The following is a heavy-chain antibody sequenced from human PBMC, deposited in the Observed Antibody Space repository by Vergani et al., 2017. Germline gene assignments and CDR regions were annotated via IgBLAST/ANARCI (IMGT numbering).Heavy chain of an antibody. J-gene: IGHJ6*02. CDR2: ISSSSSYI. CDR3: ARDRYYLGSGNYPYFYYYGLDV. D-gene: IGHD3-10*01. V-gene: IGHV3-21*01. CDR1: GFTFSSYS. Sequence: EVHLVESGGGLVKRGGSLRLSCVASGFTFSSYSMNWVRQAPGKGLEWVSCISSSSSYIHYSDSLKGRFTISRDNAKSSLYLQMNSLRAEDTGVYYCARDRYYLGSGNYPYFYYYGLDVWGQGTAVTVAS.